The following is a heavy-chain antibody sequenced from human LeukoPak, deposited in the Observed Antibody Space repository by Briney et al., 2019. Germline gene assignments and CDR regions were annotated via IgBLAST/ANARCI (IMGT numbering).Heavy chain of an antibody. CDR2: IKQDGSEK. CDR3: ARRMTTVTAYFVY. D-gene: IGHD4-11*01. V-gene: IGHV3-7*01. CDR1: GFTFSSYW. Sequence: PGGSLRLSCAASGFTFSSYWMSWVRQAPGKGLEWVANIKQDGSEKYYVDSVKGRFTISRDNAKDSLYLQMNSLRAEGTAVYYCARRMTTVTAYFVYWGQGTLVTVSS. J-gene: IGHJ4*02.